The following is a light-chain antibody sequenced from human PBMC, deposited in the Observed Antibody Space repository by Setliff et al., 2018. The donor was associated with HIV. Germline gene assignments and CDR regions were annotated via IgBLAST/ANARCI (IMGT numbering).Light chain of an antibody. V-gene: IGLV2-23*01. Sequence: QSALTQPASVSGSPGQSIAISCTATRSDVGTYNLVSWYQQHPGKAPQLVIYEATKRPSGVSSRFSGSKSGNTASLTISGLQAEDEADYYCCSSAGSSWMFGGGTKVTVL. CDR3: CSSAGSSWM. CDR2: EAT. J-gene: IGLJ3*02. CDR1: RSDVGTYNL.